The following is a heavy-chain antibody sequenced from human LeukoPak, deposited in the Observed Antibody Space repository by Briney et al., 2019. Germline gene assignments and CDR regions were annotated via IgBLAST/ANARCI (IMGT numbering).Heavy chain of an antibody. D-gene: IGHD3-22*01. Sequence: GGSLRLSCAASGFIFNNYGMQWVRQTPGKGLEWVTVISCDGTSQYYADSVKGRFTISRDNAKNTLYLQMNSLRAEDTAVYYCARGGYYYDSVDAFDIWGQGTMVTVSS. V-gene: IGHV3-30*03. CDR2: ISCDGTSQ. CDR3: ARGGYYYDSVDAFDI. CDR1: GFIFNNYG. J-gene: IGHJ3*02.